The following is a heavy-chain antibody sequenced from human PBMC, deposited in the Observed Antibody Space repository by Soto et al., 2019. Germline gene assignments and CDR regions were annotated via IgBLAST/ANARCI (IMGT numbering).Heavy chain of an antibody. Sequence: QVQLMQSGAKVKKPGSSVKVSCKASGGTFSNSASSWVRQAPGQGLEWMGGMIPILCTAKYAQKFQGRIKITPDRSTSTAYMVLSSLRSDDTAVYYCATGRSGNYGMDVWGQGTTVTVSS. V-gene: IGHV1-69*06. CDR1: GGTFSNSA. CDR3: ATGRSGNYGMDV. J-gene: IGHJ6*02. CDR2: MIPILCTA.